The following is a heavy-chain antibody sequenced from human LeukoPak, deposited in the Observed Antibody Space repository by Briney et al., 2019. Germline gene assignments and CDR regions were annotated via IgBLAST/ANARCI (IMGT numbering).Heavy chain of an antibody. CDR2: IIPIFGTA. J-gene: IGHJ4*02. D-gene: IGHD2-2*01. CDR3: ARELVVVVPAAPALGY. Sequence: SVTVSCKASGGTFSSYAISWVRQAPGQGLEWMGGIIPIFGTANYAQKFQGRITITADESTSAAYMELSSLRSEDTAVYYCARELVVVVPAAPALGYWGQGTLVTVSS. CDR1: GGTFSSYA. V-gene: IGHV1-69*13.